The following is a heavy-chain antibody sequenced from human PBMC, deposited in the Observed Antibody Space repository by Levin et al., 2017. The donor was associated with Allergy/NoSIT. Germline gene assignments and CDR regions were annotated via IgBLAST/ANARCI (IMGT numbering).Heavy chain of an antibody. CDR2: ITGSSDYI. Sequence: GGSLRLSCAASGFTFSPYTMNWVRQAPGKGLEWVSSITGSSDYIYYADSVTGRFTISRDNTNNELYLQMNSLRAEDTAIYYCAYGSGRYGALFWRQGTLVTVSS. CDR3: AYGSGRYGALF. J-gene: IGHJ4*02. V-gene: IGHV3-21*01. D-gene: IGHD3-10*01. CDR1: GFTFSPYT.